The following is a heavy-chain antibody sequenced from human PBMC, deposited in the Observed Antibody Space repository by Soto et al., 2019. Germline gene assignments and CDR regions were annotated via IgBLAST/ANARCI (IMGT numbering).Heavy chain of an antibody. Sequence: PGQGLEWMGWINPNSGGTKTAQKFQGRVTVTRDTSISTAYMDLSRLRSDDTAVYYCARDVTRTQSCTNGVCYF. V-gene: IGHV1-2*02. D-gene: IGHD2-8*01. CDR2: INPNSGGT. CDR3: ARDVTRTQSCTNGVCYF. J-gene: IGHJ4*03.